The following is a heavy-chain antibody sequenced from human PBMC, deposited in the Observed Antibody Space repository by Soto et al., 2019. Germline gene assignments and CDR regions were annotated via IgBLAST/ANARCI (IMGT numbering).Heavy chain of an antibody. CDR2: MNPNSGNT. CDR3: ASYSGEGYYYYMDV. Sequence: QVQLVQSGAEVKKPGASVKVSCKASGYTFTSYDINWVRQATGQGLEWMGWMNPNSGNTGYAQKFQGRVTMTRNTSISTAYMELSSLRSEDTAVYYWASYSGEGYYYYMDVWGKGTTVTVSS. D-gene: IGHD3-10*01. V-gene: IGHV1-8*01. CDR1: GYTFTSYD. J-gene: IGHJ6*03.